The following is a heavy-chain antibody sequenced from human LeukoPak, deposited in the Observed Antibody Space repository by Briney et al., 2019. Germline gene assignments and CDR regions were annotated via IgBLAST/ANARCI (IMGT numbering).Heavy chain of an antibody. CDR3: ARGLRPIVVVPAALGPRRFGGNWFDP. Sequence: ETLSLTCALYGGSSSGYYWSWIRQPPGKGLEWIGEINHSGSTNYNPSIKSRVTISVDPSKNQFSLKLSSVTAADTAVYYCARGLRPIVVVPAALGPRRFGGNWFDPWGQGTLVTVSS. CDR2: INHSGST. J-gene: IGHJ5*02. CDR1: GGSSSGYY. V-gene: IGHV4-34*01. D-gene: IGHD2-2*01.